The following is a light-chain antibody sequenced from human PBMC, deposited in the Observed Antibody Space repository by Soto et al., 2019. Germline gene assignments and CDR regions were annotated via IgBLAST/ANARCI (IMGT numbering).Light chain of an antibody. V-gene: IGKV1D-8*01. CDR1: QDIGHY. Sequence: VIWMTQSPSFLSAIRGDRVTISCRMSQDIGHYLACYRQKPGKAPELLIYDTSRLQTGAPSRFSGSGSGTYFTLTISSLQSEDFATYYCQQYYTFPLYTFGQGTTLEI. CDR2: DTS. CDR3: QQYYTFPLYT. J-gene: IGKJ2*01.